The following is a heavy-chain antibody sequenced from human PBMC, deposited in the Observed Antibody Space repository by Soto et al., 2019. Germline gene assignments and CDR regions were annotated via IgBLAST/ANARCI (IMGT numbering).Heavy chain of an antibody. CDR3: AKEVRSSSRWDLRGGNYGLDV. J-gene: IGHJ6*02. Sequence: QVQLVESGGGVVQPGRSLRLSCAASGFTFSSYGIHWVRQAPGKGLEWVAIISSNGGNKYYADSVKGRLTIARDNSKNTLELQMKSLRVEDTAVYYCAKEVRSSSRWDLRGGNYGLDVWGQGTTVTVSS. D-gene: IGHD6-6*01. CDR2: ISSNGGNK. CDR1: GFTFSSYG. V-gene: IGHV3-30*18.